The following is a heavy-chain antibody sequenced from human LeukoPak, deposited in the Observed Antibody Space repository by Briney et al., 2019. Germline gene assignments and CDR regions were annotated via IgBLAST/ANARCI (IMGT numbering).Heavy chain of an antibody. D-gene: IGHD5-24*01. CDR3: ASVYKHGMDV. Sequence: ASVKVSCKASGYTVTSYYMHWVRQAPGQGLEWMAILNPSGGSSNYAQKFQGRAALTRATSTGTVYMELSSLRSEDTAVYYCASVYKHGMDVWGQGTTVIVSS. J-gene: IGHJ6*02. CDR1: GYTVTSYY. V-gene: IGHV1-46*01. CDR2: LNPSGGSS.